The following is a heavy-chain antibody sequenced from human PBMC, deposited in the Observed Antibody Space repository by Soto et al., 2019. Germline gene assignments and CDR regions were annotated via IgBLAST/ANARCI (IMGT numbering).Heavy chain of an antibody. Sequence: GGSLRLSCAASGFTFSSYAMSWVRQAPGKGLEWVSGISASGGRTHNADSVKGRFTISRDNSKNTLYLQMNSLRAEDTALYYCAKSPGIYDRIIPSPPDTFDIWGQGTMVTVSS. D-gene: IGHD5-12*01. V-gene: IGHV3-23*01. CDR1: GFTFSSYA. J-gene: IGHJ3*02. CDR3: AKSPGIYDRIIPSPPDTFDI. CDR2: ISASGGRT.